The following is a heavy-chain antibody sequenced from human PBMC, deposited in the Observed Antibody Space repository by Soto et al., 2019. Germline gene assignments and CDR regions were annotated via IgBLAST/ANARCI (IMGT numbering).Heavy chain of an antibody. Sequence: SETLSLTCTVSGGSISSYYWSWIRQPPGKGLEWIGYIYYSGSTNYNPSLKSRVTISVDTSKNQFSLKLSSVTAADTAVYYCARGPLYDFWSGYFYYFDYWGQGTLVTVSS. D-gene: IGHD3-3*01. J-gene: IGHJ4*02. CDR3: ARGPLYDFWSGYFYYFDY. V-gene: IGHV4-59*01. CDR2: IYYSGST. CDR1: GGSISSYY.